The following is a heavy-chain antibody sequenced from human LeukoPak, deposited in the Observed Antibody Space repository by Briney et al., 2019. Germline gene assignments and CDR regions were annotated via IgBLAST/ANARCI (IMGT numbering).Heavy chain of an antibody. V-gene: IGHV4-59*01. CDR1: GGSISSYY. CDR3: ARGSHIVVVPAAIVFDY. J-gene: IGHJ4*02. Sequence: PSETLSLTCTVSGGSISSYYWSWIRQPPGKGLEWIGYIYYSGSTNYNPSLKSRVTISVDTSKNQFSLKLSSVTAADTAVYYCARGSHIVVVPAAIVFDYWGQGTLVTVSS. D-gene: IGHD2-2*01. CDR2: IYYSGST.